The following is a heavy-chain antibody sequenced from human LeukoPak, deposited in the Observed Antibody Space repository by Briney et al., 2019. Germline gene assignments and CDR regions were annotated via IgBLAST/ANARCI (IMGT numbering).Heavy chain of an antibody. J-gene: IGHJ4*02. D-gene: IGHD1-26*01. CDR2: ISGSHTYI. CDR3: ARDREWEVFDY. V-gene: IGHV3-21*01. CDR1: EFTFSMYG. Sequence: GGSLRLSCAASEFTFSMYGMNWVRQAPGKGLEWVSSISGSHTYIAYADSVKGRFTISRDNAKSSLYLQMNSLRADDTAVYYCARDREWEVFDYWGQGTLVTVSS.